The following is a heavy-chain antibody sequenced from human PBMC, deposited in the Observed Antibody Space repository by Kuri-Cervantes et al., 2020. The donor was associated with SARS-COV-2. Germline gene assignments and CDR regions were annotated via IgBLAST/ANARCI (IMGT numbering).Heavy chain of an antibody. CDR3: ARSNLGLSFDP. CDR2: ISAYNGNT. D-gene: IGHD3-16*02. CDR1: GYTFTSYG. Sequence: ASVKVSCKASGYTFTSYGISWVRQAPGQGLEWMGWISAYNGNTNYAQKFQGRVTMTRDTSTSTVYMELRSLRSDDTAVYYCARSNLGLSFDPWGQGTLVTVSS. V-gene: IGHV1-18*01. J-gene: IGHJ5*02.